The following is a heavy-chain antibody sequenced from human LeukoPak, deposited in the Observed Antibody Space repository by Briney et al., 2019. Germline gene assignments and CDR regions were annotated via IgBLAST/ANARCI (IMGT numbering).Heavy chain of an antibody. CDR3: AKDTAKPYLNRLPP. V-gene: IGHV3-30*18. J-gene: IGHJ4*02. D-gene: IGHD1-14*01. CDR1: GFTFSTYG. Sequence: GKSLRLSCAASGFTFSTYGMHWVRQAPGKGLEWVAVISNDGSDIYYADSVKGRFTISRDNSEKMVYLQMNSLRAEDTAVYYCAKDTAKPYLNRLPPGAQGTVVTLSS. CDR2: ISNDGSDI.